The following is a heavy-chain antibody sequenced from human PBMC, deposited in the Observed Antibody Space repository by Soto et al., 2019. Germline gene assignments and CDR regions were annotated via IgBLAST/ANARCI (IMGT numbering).Heavy chain of an antibody. CDR1: GFIFSDYE. D-gene: IGHD5-12*01. V-gene: IGHV3-48*03. CDR2: ISGSGLTI. J-gene: IGHJ5*02. Sequence: GGSLRLSCAASGFIFSDYEINWVRQAPGKGLEWVSYISGSGLTIYYADSVRGRFTISRDNAKNSLYLQMNSLGVEDMAVYYCARGPYRNTYNWFDSWGQGTLVTVSS. CDR3: ARGPYRNTYNWFDS.